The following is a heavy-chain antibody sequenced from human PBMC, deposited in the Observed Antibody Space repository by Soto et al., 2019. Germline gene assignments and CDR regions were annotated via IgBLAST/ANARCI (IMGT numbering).Heavy chain of an antibody. J-gene: IGHJ4*02. CDR2: IYYSGST. V-gene: IGHV4-59*06. CDR3: ARSSTSANYFDY. Sequence: SETLSLTCAVSGGSITNYYWSWIRQHPGKGLEWIGYIYYSGSTYYNPSLKSRVTISVDTSKNQFSLKLSSVTAADTAVYYCARSSTSANYFDYWGQGTLVTVSS. D-gene: IGHD2-2*01. CDR1: GGSITNYY.